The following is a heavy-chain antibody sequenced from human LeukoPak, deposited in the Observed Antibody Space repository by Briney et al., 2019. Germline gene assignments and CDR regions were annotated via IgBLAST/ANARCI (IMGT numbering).Heavy chain of an antibody. CDR1: GFTFISYN. CDR2: ISPSGNYI. CDR3: AKLLRDVTIYDF. Sequence: GGSLRLSCAASGFTFISYNMNWVRQAPGKGLEWVSSISPSGNYIFYADSVKGRFSISRDNAKRSLYLQMNSLRAEDTAFYYCAKLLRDVTIYDFWGRGALVTVSS. D-gene: IGHD4-23*01. V-gene: IGHV3-21*01. J-gene: IGHJ4*01.